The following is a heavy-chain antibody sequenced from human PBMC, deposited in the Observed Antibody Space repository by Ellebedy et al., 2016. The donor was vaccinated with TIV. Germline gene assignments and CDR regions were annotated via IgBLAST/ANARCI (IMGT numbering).Heavy chain of an antibody. D-gene: IGHD1-14*01. CDR3: ARSTGDY. CDR1: GYTFTSYY. J-gene: IGHJ4*02. Sequence: AASVKVSCKASGYTFTSYYMHWVRQAPGLGLEWMGIINPSGGSTSYAQKFQGRITVTRDTSTSTLYMELSSLRSEDTAVYYCARSTGDYWGQGTLVTVSS. V-gene: IGHV1-46*01. CDR2: INPSGGST.